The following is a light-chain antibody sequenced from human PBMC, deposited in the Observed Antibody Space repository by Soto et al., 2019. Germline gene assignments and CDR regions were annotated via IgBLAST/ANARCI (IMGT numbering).Light chain of an antibody. CDR1: QGIRSY. J-gene: IGKJ1*01. CDR3: LHDYNSPRT. CDR2: AAS. Sequence: IPMTQSPSTLSASVGDRVTITCRASQGIRSYLGWYQQKPGKPPKILIYAASSLQSGVPSRFSGSGSGTDCTLTISSLQPEDFATYYCLHDYNSPRTFGQGTQVDIK. V-gene: IGKV1-6*02.